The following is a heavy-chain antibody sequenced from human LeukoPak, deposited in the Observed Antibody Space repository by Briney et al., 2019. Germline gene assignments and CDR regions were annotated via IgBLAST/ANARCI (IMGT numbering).Heavy chain of an antibody. CDR1: GFTFSNYA. CDR2: ISASTSTT. D-gene: IGHD2-15*01. V-gene: IGHV3-23*01. J-gene: IGHJ5*02. Sequence: GGSLRLSCAASGFTFSNYAMSWVRQSPEKGLEWVSSISASTSTTYYADSVRGRFTISRDISKNTLYLQMNSLRVEDTAIYYCAKSKEDCCGSFDPWGQGTLVTVSS. CDR3: AKSKEDCCGSFDP.